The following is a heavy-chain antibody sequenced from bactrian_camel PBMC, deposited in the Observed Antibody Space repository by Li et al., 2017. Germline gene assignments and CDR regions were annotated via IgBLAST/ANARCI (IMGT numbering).Heavy chain of an antibody. D-gene: IGHD3*01. J-gene: IGHJ4*01. CDR2: ISSDGGDT. V-gene: IGHV3S36*01. CDR1: GFQFADYP. CDR3: AAETALWETTFSSCKNDNVY. Sequence: VQLVESGGGLVQPGGSLRLSGSASGFQFADYPMSWVRQAPGKGLEWVASISSDGGDTYYAGAVKGRFTISQGNAKNTVYLQMDSLKPEDTAVYYCAAETALWETTFSSCKNDNVYWGQGTQVTVS.